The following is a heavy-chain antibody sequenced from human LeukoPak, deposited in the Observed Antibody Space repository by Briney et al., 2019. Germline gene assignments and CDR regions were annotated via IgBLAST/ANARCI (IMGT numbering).Heavy chain of an antibody. V-gene: IGHV3-21*01. CDR3: ARDAGSGSYYIEY. J-gene: IGHJ4*02. Sequence: PGGSLRLSCAASGFTFSSYAMSWVRQAPGKGLEWVSSISTSSTYIYYADSVKGRFTISRDNAKNSLYLQMNSLRAEDTAVYYCARDAGSGSYYIEYWGQGTLVTVSS. D-gene: IGHD3-10*01. CDR2: ISTSSTYI. CDR1: GFTFSSYA.